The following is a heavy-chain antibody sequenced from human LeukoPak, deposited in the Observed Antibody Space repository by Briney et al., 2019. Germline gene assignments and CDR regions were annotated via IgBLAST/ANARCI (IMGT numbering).Heavy chain of an antibody. D-gene: IGHD3-16*02. V-gene: IGHV3-21*06. CDR2: IRTGITYI. J-gene: IGHJ4*02. CDR3: ARNWSLDY. Sequence: PGGSLRLSCAADGFILSSYCMSWVRHAPGEGLEWVSSIRTGITYIYYADSVKGRFTISSDNAENSLYLQMNSLRAEDTAVYYCARNWSLDYWGQGSLVTVSS. CDR1: GFILSSYC.